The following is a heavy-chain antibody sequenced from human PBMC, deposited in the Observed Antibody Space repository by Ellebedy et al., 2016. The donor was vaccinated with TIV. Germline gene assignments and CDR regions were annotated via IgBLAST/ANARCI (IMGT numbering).Heavy chain of an antibody. CDR2: IDAGDSRA. Sequence: GESLKISCATSGYNCPLYWITWVRQMPGKGLEWMGRIDAGDSRAHYSPSFQCHITISTDKSTRIAYLQWSSLRASDTAMYSCARHELGENAAFDYWGQGTQVTVSS. CDR3: ARHELGENAAFDY. CDR1: GYNCPLYW. J-gene: IGHJ4*02. D-gene: IGHD7-27*01. V-gene: IGHV5-10-1*01.